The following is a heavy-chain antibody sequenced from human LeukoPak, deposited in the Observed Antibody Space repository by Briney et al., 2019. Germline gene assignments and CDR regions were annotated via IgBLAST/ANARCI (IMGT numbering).Heavy chain of an antibody. J-gene: IGHJ4*02. V-gene: IGHV1-2*02. Sequence: ASVKVSCKASGYTFTGYYMHCVRQAPGQGLEWMGWINPNSGGTNYAQKFQGRVTMTRDTSISTAYMELSRLRSDDTAVYYCARCRVVSGSCPHGFDYWGQGTLVTVSS. CDR2: INPNSGGT. CDR3: ARCRVVSGSCPHGFDY. D-gene: IGHD6-13*01. CDR1: GYTFTGYY.